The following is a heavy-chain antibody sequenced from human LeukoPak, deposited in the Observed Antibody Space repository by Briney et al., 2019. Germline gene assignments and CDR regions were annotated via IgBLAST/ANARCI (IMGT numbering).Heavy chain of an antibody. J-gene: IGHJ4*02. CDR1: GFTVSSNY. D-gene: IGHD6-19*01. CDR2: IYNGGST. CDR3: AGASQWLAFDY. Sequence: GGSLRLSCAASGFTVSSNYMSWVRQAPGKGLEWVSVIYNGGSTNYADSVKGRFTISRDNSTNTLYLQMNSLRAEDTAVYFCAGASQWLAFDYWGQGTLVTVSS. V-gene: IGHV3-66*01.